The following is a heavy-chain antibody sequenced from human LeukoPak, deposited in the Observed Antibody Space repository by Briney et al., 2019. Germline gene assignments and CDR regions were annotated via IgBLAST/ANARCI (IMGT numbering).Heavy chain of an antibody. V-gene: IGHV3-74*01. D-gene: IGHD5-24*01. CDR2: INSDGSST. J-gene: IGHJ4*02. CDR1: GFTFSSYA. CDR3: ASQRWLQSSFDY. Sequence: GGSLRLSCAASGFTFSSYAMSWVRQAPGKGLVWVSRINSDGSSTSYADSVKGRFTISRDNAKNTLYLQMNSLRAEDTAVYYCASQRWLQSSFDYWGQGTLVTVSS.